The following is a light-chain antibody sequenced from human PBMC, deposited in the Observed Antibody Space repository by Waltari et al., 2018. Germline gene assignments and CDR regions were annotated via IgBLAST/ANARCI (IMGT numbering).Light chain of an antibody. CDR3: QHYDTYSAP. CDR1: QRISRW. J-gene: IGKJ4*02. V-gene: IGKV1-5*03. CDR2: KTT. Sequence: DIQMTQSPSTLSASVGDRVTITGRARQRISRWLAWYQQKAGKTPKLLIYKTTILESGVPSRFSGGGSGTEFTLTISSLQPDDFATYYCQHYDTYSAPFARGTKVEIK.